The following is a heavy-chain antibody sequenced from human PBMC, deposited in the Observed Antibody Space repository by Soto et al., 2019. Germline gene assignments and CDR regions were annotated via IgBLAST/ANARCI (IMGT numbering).Heavy chain of an antibody. CDR3: ARLKRRGGEWGDYYYYGMDV. D-gene: IGHD3-10*01. CDR1: GFTFSSYS. CDR2: ISSSSSYI. V-gene: IGHV3-21*01. Sequence: GGSLRLSCAASGFTFSSYSMNWVRQAPGKGLEWVSSISSSSSYIYYADSVKGRFTISRDNAKNSLYLQMNSLRAEDTAVYYCARLKRRGGEWGDYYYYGMDVCGQGHTVTVSS. J-gene: IGHJ6*02.